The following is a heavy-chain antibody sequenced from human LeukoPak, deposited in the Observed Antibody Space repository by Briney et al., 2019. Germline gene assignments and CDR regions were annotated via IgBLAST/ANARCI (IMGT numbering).Heavy chain of an antibody. J-gene: IGHJ3*02. CDR2: IYYSGST. CDR1: GGAFSGYY. Sequence: SETLSLTCAVYGGAFSGYYWSWIRQPPGKGLEWIGYIYYSGSTNYNPSLKSRVAISVDSSKNQFSLTLSSVTAADTAVYYCAGNRDAYFLNAFDIWGQGTMVTVSS. CDR3: AGNRDAYFLNAFDI. V-gene: IGHV4-59*08. D-gene: IGHD5-24*01.